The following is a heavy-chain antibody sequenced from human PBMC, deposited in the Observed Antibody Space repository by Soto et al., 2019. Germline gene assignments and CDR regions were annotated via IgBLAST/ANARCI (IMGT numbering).Heavy chain of an antibody. CDR2: VNSDGSST. CDR1: GFTFSRYW. J-gene: IGHJ6*02. CDR3: ARDFRATGYYYYGLDV. Sequence: LRLSCAASGFTFSRYWMHWVRQAPGKGLVWVSRVNSDGSSTTYADSVKGRFTLSRDNAKNTLFLQMNSLRAEDTAVYYCARDFRATGYYYYGLDVWGQGTTVTVSS. V-gene: IGHV3-74*03.